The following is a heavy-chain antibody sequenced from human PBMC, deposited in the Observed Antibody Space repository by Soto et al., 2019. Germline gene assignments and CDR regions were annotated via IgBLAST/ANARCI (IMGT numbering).Heavy chain of an antibody. D-gene: IGHD2-21*01. J-gene: IGHJ3*02. V-gene: IGHV3-48*02. CDR3: ARGSLSYSFDM. Sequence: VGSLRLSCAASGFSFNVFSMNWVRQIPGKGLQWVAYISPAADTVHYADSARGRFTISRDSARNSVYLQMDNLRDEDTAVYYCARGSLSYSFDMWGQGTMVTVSS. CDR1: GFSFNVFS. CDR2: ISPAADTV.